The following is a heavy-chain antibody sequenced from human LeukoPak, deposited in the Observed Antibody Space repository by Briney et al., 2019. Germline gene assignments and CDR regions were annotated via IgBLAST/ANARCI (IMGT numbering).Heavy chain of an antibody. CDR3: ARHPPRESRGNAFDI. J-gene: IGHJ3*02. D-gene: IGHD5-24*01. Sequence: SETLSLTCTVSDGSFSSYYWSWIRQPPGKGLEWIGYIYFSRTTNYNPSLKSRVAISVDTSKNQFSLKLSSVTAADTALYYCARHPPRESRGNAFDIWGQGTVVTVSS. CDR2: IYFSRTT. V-gene: IGHV4-59*08. CDR1: DGSFSSYY.